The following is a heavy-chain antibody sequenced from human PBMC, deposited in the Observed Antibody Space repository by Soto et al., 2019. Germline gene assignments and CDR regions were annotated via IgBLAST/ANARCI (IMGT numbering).Heavy chain of an antibody. J-gene: IGHJ4*02. V-gene: IGHV1-69*06. Sequence: QVQLVQSGAELKKPGSSVNVSCAASGGTFKTYTINWVRQAPGQGLEWIGQIIPMYDSANYAQRFQGRVTISADKSTNIAYMELSGLRSEDTALYYCATWRTYSGSYCFDYWGQGTLVRVS. CDR1: GGTFKTYT. CDR2: IIPMYDSA. CDR3: ATWRTYSGSYCFDY. D-gene: IGHD1-26*01.